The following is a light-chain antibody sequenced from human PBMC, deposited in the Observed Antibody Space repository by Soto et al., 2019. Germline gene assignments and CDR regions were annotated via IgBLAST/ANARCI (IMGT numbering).Light chain of an antibody. CDR1: SSNIGTHT. J-gene: IGLJ2*01. CDR3: ATWDDSLNGV. CDR2: SNN. V-gene: IGLV1-44*01. Sequence: QSVLTQPPSASGTPGQRVTISCSGSSSNIGTHTVNWYQQLPGTAPKLVIYSNNQRPSGVPDRFSGSKSGTSASLAISWLRSEDEADYYGATWDDSLNGVFGGGTKLTVL.